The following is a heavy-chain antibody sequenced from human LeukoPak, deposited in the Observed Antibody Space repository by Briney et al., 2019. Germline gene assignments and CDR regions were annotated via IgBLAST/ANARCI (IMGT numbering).Heavy chain of an antibody. CDR2: IYYSGST. D-gene: IGHD6-6*01. Sequence: SSETLSLTCTVSGGSISSYYWSLIRQPPGKGLEWIGYIYYSGSTNYNPSLKSRVTISVDTSKNQFSLKLRSVTAADTAVYYCARAYSSSSNFDYWGQGTLVTVSS. CDR1: GGSISSYY. CDR3: ARAYSSSSNFDY. J-gene: IGHJ4*02. V-gene: IGHV4-59*01.